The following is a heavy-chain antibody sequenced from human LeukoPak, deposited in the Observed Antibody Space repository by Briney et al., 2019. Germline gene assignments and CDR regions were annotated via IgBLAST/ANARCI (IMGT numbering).Heavy chain of an antibody. CDR3: ARRGGSYSHSDF. V-gene: IGHV1-18*01. D-gene: IGHD1-26*01. Sequence: GASVKVSCKASGYTFSSYGIIWVRQAPGQGLQWVGWVSPFNGNTDYAPKLQGRVTMTTDTSTTTAYMELRSLTSDDTAVYYCARRGGSYSHSDFWGQGTLVTVSS. J-gene: IGHJ4*02. CDR2: VSPFNGNT. CDR1: GYTFSSYG.